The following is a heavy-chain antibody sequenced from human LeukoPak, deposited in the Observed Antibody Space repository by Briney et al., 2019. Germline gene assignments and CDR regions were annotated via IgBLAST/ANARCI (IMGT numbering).Heavy chain of an antibody. CDR2: ISSSGSTI. CDR1: GFTFSSYE. V-gene: IGHV3-48*03. J-gene: IGHJ4*02. D-gene: IGHD3-10*01. Sequence: GGSLRLSCAASGFTFSSYEMNWVRQAPGKGLEWVSYISSSGSTIYYADSVKGRFTISRDNAKNSLYLQMNSLRAEDTALYYCAREREATMVRGVIPTTNYYFDYWGQGTLVTVSS. CDR3: AREREATMVRGVIPTTNYYFDY.